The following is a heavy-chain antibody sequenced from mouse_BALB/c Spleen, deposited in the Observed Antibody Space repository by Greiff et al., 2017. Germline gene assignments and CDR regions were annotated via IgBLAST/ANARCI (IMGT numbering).Heavy chain of an antibody. J-gene: IGHJ4*01. CDR3: ARALYYDYDGRDYYAMDY. V-gene: IGHV3-8*02. Sequence: EVQLVESGPSLVKPSQTLSLTCSVTGDSITSGYWNWIRKFPGNKLEYMGYISYSGSTYYNPSLKSRISITRDTSKNQYYLQLNSVTTEDTATYYCARALYYDYDGRDYYAMDYWGQGTSVTVSS. CDR1: GDSITSGY. D-gene: IGHD2-4*01. CDR2: ISYSGST.